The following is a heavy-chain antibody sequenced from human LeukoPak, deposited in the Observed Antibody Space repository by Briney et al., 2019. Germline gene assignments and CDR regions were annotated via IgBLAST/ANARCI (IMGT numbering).Heavy chain of an antibody. D-gene: IGHD5-18*01. Sequence: SETLSLTCSVSGGSIRNYYWSWIRRPPGKGLEWIGSIYHSGSTYYNPSLKSRVTISVDTSKNQFSLKLSSVTAADTAVYYCARLDTAMVSFDYWGQGTLVTVSS. J-gene: IGHJ4*02. V-gene: IGHV4-59*08. CDR1: GGSIRNYY. CDR2: IYHSGST. CDR3: ARLDTAMVSFDY.